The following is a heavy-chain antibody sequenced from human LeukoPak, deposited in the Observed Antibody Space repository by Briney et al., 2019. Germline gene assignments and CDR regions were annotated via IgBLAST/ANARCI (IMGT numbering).Heavy chain of an antibody. V-gene: IGHV1-8*01. CDR2: MNPNSGNS. CDR1: GYTFTNYD. Sequence: ASVKVSCKASGYTFTNYDINWVRQAPGQGLEWMGYMNPNSGNSAYAQKFQGRVTITTDASISTAYMELSGLRSEDSALYYCAREGLDYWGQGTLVTVSS. J-gene: IGHJ4*02. CDR3: AREGLDY.